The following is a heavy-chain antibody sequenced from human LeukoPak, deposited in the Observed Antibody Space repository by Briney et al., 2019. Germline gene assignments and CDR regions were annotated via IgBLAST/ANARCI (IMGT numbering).Heavy chain of an antibody. CDR1: GFTFSSYM. CDR2: LNRGGDTT. V-gene: IGHV3-74*03. Sequence: GGSLRLSCAASGFTFSSYMMHWVREAPGKGVVWVSRLNRGGDTTTYAESGKGRFTISRDNAKNTLYLQTNSLRGEDTAVYYCARSKEESYSHTLAPWGQGILVTVSS. CDR3: ARSKEESYSHTLAP. J-gene: IGHJ5*02. D-gene: IGHD2-21*01.